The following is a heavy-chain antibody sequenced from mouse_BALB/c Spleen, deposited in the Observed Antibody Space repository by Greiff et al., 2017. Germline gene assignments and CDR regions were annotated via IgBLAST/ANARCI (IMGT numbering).Heavy chain of an antibody. CDR2: INPSSGYT. D-gene: IGHD2-1*01. J-gene: IGHJ1*01. V-gene: IGHV1-4*02. Sequence: VQLQQSAAELARPGASVKMSCKASGYTFTSYTMHWVKQRPGQGLEWIGYINPSSGYTEYNQKFKDKTTLTADKSSSTAYMQLSSLTSEDSAVYYCARSRGYYGNSYWYFDVWGAGTTVTFSS. CDR1: GYTFTSYT. CDR3: ARSRGYYGNSYWYFDV.